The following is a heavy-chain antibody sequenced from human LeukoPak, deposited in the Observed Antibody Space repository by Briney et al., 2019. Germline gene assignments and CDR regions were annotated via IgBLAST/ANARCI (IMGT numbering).Heavy chain of an antibody. Sequence: PGGSLRLSCAASGFTFRTYWMIWVRQAPGKGLEWLGRIKSKSDGGTAYCAPLVKDRFTISRDDSKNRLYLQMNSLKTEDTAVYYCTTDLRTWGQGTLVTVSS. CDR3: TTDLRT. CDR2: IKSKSDGGTA. V-gene: IGHV3-15*01. J-gene: IGHJ5*02. CDR1: GFTFRTYW.